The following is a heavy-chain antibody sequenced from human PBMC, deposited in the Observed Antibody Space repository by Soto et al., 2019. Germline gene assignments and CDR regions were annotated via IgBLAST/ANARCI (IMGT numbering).Heavy chain of an antibody. J-gene: IGHJ4*02. Sequence: QITLKESGPTLVKPTQTLTLTCTFSGFSLSTSGVGVGWIRQPPGKALEWLALIYWDDDKRYSPSLKSRLTIXXDXSXXQVVLTMTNMDPVDTATYYCAHTNHIHYGDYYFDYWGQGTLVTVSS. V-gene: IGHV2-5*02. D-gene: IGHD4-17*01. CDR1: GFSLSTSGVG. CDR2: IYWDDDK. CDR3: AHTNHIHYGDYYFDY.